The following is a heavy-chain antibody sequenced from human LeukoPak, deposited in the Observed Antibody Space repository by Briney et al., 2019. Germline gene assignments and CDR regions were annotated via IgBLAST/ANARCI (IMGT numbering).Heavy chain of an antibody. Sequence: SETLSLTCTVSGGSISSSSYYWSWIRQPPGRGLEWIGEINHSGSTNYNPSLKSRVTISVDTSKNQFSLNLNSVTAADTAVYYCARGSPSIDYWGQGTLVTVSS. V-gene: IGHV4-39*07. CDR2: INHSGST. D-gene: IGHD6-6*01. J-gene: IGHJ4*02. CDR1: GGSISSSSYY. CDR3: ARGSPSIDY.